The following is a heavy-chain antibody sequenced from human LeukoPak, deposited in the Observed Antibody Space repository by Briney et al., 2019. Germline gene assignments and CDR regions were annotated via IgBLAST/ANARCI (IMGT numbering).Heavy chain of an antibody. D-gene: IGHD3-22*01. J-gene: IGHJ4*02. V-gene: IGHV1-69*13. CDR3: AREGSRVVVNPFDY. CDR1: GGTFSSYA. Sequence: GASVKVSCKTSGGTFSSYAISWVRQAPGQGLEWMGGIIPIFGTANYAEKFQGRVTITADESTSTAYMELSSLRPEDTAVYYCAREGSRVVVNPFDYWGQGTLVTVSS. CDR2: IIPIFGTA.